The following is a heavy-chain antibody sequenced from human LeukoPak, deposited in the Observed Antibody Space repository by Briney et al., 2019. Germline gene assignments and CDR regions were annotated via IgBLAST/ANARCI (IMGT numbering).Heavy chain of an antibody. CDR2: IKQDGSEK. V-gene: IGHV3-7*04. CDR1: GFTFSTYW. CDR3: ARAVSTDDYFDY. D-gene: IGHD2-2*01. Sequence: GGSLTLSCASSGFTFSTYWMHWVRQAPGKGLEWVANIKQDGSEKYYVDSVKGRFTISRDNAKNSLYLQMNSLRAKDTAVYYCARAVSTDDYFDYWGQGTLGTVSS. J-gene: IGHJ4*02.